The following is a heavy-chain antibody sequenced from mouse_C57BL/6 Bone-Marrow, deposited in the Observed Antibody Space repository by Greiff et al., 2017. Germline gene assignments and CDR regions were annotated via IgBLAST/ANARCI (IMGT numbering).Heavy chain of an antibody. Sequence: EVKLVESGAELVRPGASVKLSCTASGFNIKDDYMHWVKQRPEQGLEWIGWIDPANGDTEYASKFKGKATITADPSSNTAYLQLRRLTSEDHAVYYCTVWVRQCVIAYWGEGTLVTVSA. CDR2: IDPANGDT. V-gene: IGHV14-4*01. J-gene: IGHJ3*01. CDR3: TVWVRQCVIAY. CDR1: GFNIKDDY. D-gene: IGHD2-14*01.